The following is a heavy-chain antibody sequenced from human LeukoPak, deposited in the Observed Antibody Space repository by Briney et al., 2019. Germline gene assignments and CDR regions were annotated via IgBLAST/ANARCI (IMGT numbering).Heavy chain of an antibody. CDR1: GFTFSSYA. V-gene: IGHV3-23*01. CDR3: AKSGLNRFDY. Sequence: GRSLRLSCAASGFTFSSYAMHWVRQAPGKGLEWVSNISGSGRGGATYYADSVKGRFTISRDNSKNTLYLQMNSLRAEDTAVYYCAKSGLNRFDYWGQGTLVTVSS. J-gene: IGHJ4*02. D-gene: IGHD2-15*01. CDR2: ISGSGRGGAT.